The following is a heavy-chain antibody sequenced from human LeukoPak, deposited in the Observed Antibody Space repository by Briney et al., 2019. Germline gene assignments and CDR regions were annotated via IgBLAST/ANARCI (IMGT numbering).Heavy chain of an antibody. Sequence: PSETLSLTCTVSGGSISSGGYYWSWIRQPPGKGLEWIGYIYHSGSTYYNPSLKSRVTIPVDRSKNQFSLKLSSVTAADTAVYYCARETVAAWDGHYGMDVWGQGTTVTVSS. CDR1: GGSISSGGYY. J-gene: IGHJ6*02. D-gene: IGHD6-19*01. CDR2: IYHSGST. V-gene: IGHV4-30-2*01. CDR3: ARETVAAWDGHYGMDV.